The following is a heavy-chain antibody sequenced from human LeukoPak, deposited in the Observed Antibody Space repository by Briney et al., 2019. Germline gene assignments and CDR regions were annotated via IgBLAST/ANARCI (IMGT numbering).Heavy chain of an antibody. J-gene: IGHJ4*02. Sequence: GGSLRLSCAASGFKFSNYWMHWVRQVPGKGLVWVSRINRDGGITTYADSVKGRFTISRDDAKNMLYLQLNSLRAEDTAVYYCTSDSEGRSGGDYWGQGTLVTVSS. CDR3: TSDSEGRSGGDY. V-gene: IGHV3-74*03. CDR2: INRDGGIT. D-gene: IGHD3-10*01. CDR1: GFKFSNYW.